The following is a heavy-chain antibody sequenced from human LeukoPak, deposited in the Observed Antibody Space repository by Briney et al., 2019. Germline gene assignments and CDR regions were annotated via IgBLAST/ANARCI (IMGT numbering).Heavy chain of an antibody. Sequence: SETLSLTCTVSGGSISSYYWSWIRQPPGKGLEWIGYIYYSGSTNYNPSLKSRVTISVDTSKNQFSLKLSSVTAADTAVYYCARFVEHDSSGSPHDAFDIWGQGTMVTVSS. CDR1: GGSISSYY. CDR2: IYYSGST. D-gene: IGHD3-22*01. J-gene: IGHJ3*02. V-gene: IGHV4-59*01. CDR3: ARFVEHDSSGSPHDAFDI.